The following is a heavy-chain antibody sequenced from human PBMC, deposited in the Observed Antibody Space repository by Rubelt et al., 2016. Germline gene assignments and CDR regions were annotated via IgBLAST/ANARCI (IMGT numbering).Heavy chain of an antibody. CDR3: ARGGTPRPDY. V-gene: IGHV3-23*04. CDR1: GFSFSTFG. D-gene: IGHD6-6*01. Sequence: VQLVESGGGVVQPGRSLRLTCVASGFSFSTFGIHWVRQPPGKGLEWVSSNSGTGGSTHYADSVRVRFTISRDNSKNTLYLQMNSLRVDDMGIYYCARGGTPRPDYWGQGTLVTVSS. J-gene: IGHJ4*02. CDR2: NSGTGGST.